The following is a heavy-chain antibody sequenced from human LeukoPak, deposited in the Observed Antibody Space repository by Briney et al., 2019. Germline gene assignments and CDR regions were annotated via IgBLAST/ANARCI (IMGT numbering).Heavy chain of an antibody. CDR1: GFTFSSYW. D-gene: IGHD6-13*01. V-gene: IGHV3-7*01. Sequence: GGSLRLSCAASGFTFSSYWMSWVRQAPGKGLEWVANIKQDGSEKYYVDSVKGRFTISRDNAKNSLYLQMNSLRAEDTAVYYCARDRYSCSWYRYYFDYWGQGTLVTVSS. CDR3: ARDRYSCSWYRYYFDY. CDR2: IKQDGSEK. J-gene: IGHJ4*02.